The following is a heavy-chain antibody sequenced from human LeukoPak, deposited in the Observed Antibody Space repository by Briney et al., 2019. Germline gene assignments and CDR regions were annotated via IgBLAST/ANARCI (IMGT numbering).Heavy chain of an antibody. Sequence: SETLSLTCAVYGGSFSGYYWSWIRQPPGKGLEWIGEINHSGSTNYNPSLKSRVTISVDTSKNQFSLKLSSVTAADTAVYYCAKDRSGSWGRRDYFDYWGQGTLVTVSS. CDR2: INHSGST. D-gene: IGHD6-13*01. V-gene: IGHV4-34*01. CDR3: AKDRSGSWGRRDYFDY. CDR1: GGSFSGYY. J-gene: IGHJ4*02.